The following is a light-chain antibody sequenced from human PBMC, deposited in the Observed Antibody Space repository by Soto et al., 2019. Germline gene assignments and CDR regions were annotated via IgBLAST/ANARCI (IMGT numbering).Light chain of an antibody. CDR1: SSDVGSYNL. V-gene: IGLV2-23*02. J-gene: IGLJ1*01. CDR3: CSYACTQRV. CDR2: EVS. Sequence: QSVLTQPASVSGSPGKSITISCTGTSSDVGSYNLVSWYQQHQGKAPKHMIYEVSKRPSGVSNRFSGSKSGNAASLTSSGLQAEDEADYYCCSYACTQRVFGTGTKLTVL.